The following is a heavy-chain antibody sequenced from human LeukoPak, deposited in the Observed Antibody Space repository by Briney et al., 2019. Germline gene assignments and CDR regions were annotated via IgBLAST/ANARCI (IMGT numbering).Heavy chain of an antibody. J-gene: IGHJ6*04. D-gene: IGHD3-10*01. CDR2: ISWDGGST. V-gene: IGHV3-43D*04. Sequence: PGGSLRLSCAASGFTFNDYAMHWVRQAPGKGLEWVSLISWDGGSTYYADSVKGRFTISRDNSKNSLYLQMNSLRAEDTALYYCAKDIAPRTLLWFGEPATGMDVWGKGTPVTVSS. CDR3: AKDIAPRTLLWFGEPATGMDV. CDR1: GFTFNDYA.